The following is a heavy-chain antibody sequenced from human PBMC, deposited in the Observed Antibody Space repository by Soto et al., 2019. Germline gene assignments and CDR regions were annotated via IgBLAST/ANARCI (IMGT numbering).Heavy chain of an antibody. J-gene: IGHJ4*02. CDR1: GFTFSSYS. CDR3: ARWHFGIAATTIDY. Sequence: EVQLVESGGGLVQPGGSLRLSCAASGFTFSSYSMNWVRQAPGKGLEWVSYISSSSSTIYYADSVKGRFTISRDNAKNSLYLQMNSLRAEDTAVYYCARWHFGIAATTIDYWGQGTLVTVSS. V-gene: IGHV3-48*01. D-gene: IGHD2-15*01. CDR2: ISSSSSTI.